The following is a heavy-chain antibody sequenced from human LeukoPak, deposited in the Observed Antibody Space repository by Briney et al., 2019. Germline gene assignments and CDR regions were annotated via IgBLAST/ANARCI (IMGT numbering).Heavy chain of an antibody. J-gene: IGHJ4*02. V-gene: IGHV5-51*06. CDR3: ARSTSGSFDY. CDR2: IYPGDSDA. Sequence: GESLKISCEASGYSFTDYWIGWVRQMPGKGLEWMAIIYPGDSDARYTYSPSFQGQVTISADKSISTTYLQWSSLKASDTAMYYCARSTSGSFDYWGQGTPVTVSS. D-gene: IGHD3-10*01. CDR1: GYSFTDYW.